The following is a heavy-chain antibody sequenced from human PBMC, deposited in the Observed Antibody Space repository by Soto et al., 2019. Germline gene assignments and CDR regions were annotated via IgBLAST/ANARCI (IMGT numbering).Heavy chain of an antibody. V-gene: IGHV4-39*01. CDR3: AAAGYDSSGYYYGAFDI. Sequence: PSETQPLTYTVADGTSSNLSYPRGWIHQPPGKGLEWIGSIYYSGSTYYNPSLKSRVTISVDTSKNQFSLKLSSVTAADTAVYYCAAAGYDSSGYYYGAFDIWGQGTMVTVSS. CDR1: DGTSSNLSYP. D-gene: IGHD3-22*01. CDR2: IYYSGST. J-gene: IGHJ3*02.